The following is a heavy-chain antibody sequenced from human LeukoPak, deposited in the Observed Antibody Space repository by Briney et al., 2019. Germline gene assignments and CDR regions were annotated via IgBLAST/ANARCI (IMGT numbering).Heavy chain of an antibody. V-gene: IGHV3-21*01. CDR2: ISSSSSYI. Sequence: PGGSLRLSCAASGFTFSSYSMNGVRQAPGKGLEWVSSISSSSSYIYYADSVKGRFTISRDNAKNSLYLQMNSLRAEDTAVYYCARDKGITGRADYWGQGTLVTVSS. J-gene: IGHJ4*02. D-gene: IGHD1-20*01. CDR1: GFTFSSYS. CDR3: ARDKGITGRADY.